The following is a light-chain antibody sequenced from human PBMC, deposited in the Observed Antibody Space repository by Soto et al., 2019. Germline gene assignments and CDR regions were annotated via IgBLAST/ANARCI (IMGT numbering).Light chain of an antibody. J-gene: IGKJ1*01. CDR3: QQYKSYPT. CDR2: DAS. V-gene: IGKV1-5*01. Sequence: DIQMTQSPSTLSASVGDRVTITCRASQSISSWLAWYQQKLGKAPKLLIYDASSLESGVPSRFSGSGSGTEFTLTMSSLQPDDFATYYCQQYKSYPTFGQGTKVEIK. CDR1: QSISSW.